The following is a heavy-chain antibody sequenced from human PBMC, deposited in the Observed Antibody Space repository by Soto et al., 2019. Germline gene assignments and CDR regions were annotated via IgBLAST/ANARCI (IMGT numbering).Heavy chain of an antibody. CDR1: GFSFSSYG. D-gene: IGHD3-10*01. CDR3: ARVIDGSFDY. J-gene: IGHJ4*02. V-gene: IGHV3-33*01. CDR2: IWYDGSKK. Sequence: QVQLAESGGGVVQPGRSLRLSCAASGFSFSSYGMHWVRQAPGKGVEWVEVIWYDGSKKYYAHSVKGRFTISRDNSKNTLYLQMNSLRAEDTAVYYCARVIDGSFDYWGQGTLVTFAS.